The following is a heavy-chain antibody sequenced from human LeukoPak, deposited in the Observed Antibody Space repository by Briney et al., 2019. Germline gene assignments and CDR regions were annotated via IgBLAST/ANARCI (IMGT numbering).Heavy chain of an antibody. V-gene: IGHV3-23*01. CDR2: ISGSGGSI. J-gene: IGHJ4*02. D-gene: IGHD2-2*01. CDR1: GFTFSSYG. CDR3: THGSMYQLDY. Sequence: GGSLRLSCAASGFTFSSYGMSWVRQAPGKGLEWVSAISGSGGSIYYTDSVKGRFTISRDNSKNTLYLQMNSLRAEDTAVYYCTHGSMYQLDYWGQGTLVTVSS.